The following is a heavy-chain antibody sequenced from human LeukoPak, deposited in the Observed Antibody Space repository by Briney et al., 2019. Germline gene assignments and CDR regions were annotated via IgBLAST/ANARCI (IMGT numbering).Heavy chain of an antibody. D-gene: IGHD2-15*01. CDR3: ARDRGYCSGGSCYSFDY. Sequence: SVKVSCKASGGTFSSYAISWVRQAPGQGLEWMGGIIPIFGTANYAQKFQGRVTITADESTSTAYMELSSLRSEDTAVYYCARDRGYCSGGSCYSFDYRGQGTLVTVSS. CDR1: GGTFSSYA. J-gene: IGHJ4*02. CDR2: IIPIFGTA. V-gene: IGHV1-69*13.